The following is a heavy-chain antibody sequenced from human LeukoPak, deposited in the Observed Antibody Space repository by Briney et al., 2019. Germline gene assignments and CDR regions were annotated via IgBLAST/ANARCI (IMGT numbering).Heavy chain of an antibody. CDR3: ARLNRSGWYVDY. CDR1: GGSISSSSYY. J-gene: IGHJ4*02. Sequence: PSETLSLTRAVSGGSISSSSYYWGWIRQPPGKGLEWIGSIYYSGSTYYNPSLKSRVTISVDTSKNQFSLKLSSVTAADTAVYYCARLNRSGWYVDYWGQGNLFTVSS. D-gene: IGHD6-19*01. V-gene: IGHV4-39*01. CDR2: IYYSGST.